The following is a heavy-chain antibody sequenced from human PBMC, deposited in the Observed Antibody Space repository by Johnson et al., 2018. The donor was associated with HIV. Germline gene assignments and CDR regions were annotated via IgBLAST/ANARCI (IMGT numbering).Heavy chain of an antibody. J-gene: IGHJ3*02. D-gene: IGHD7-27*01. Sequence: VQLVESGGGLVKPGGSLRLSCAASGFTFDDYAMHWVRQAPGKGLEWVSGINWNGGSTGYADSVTGRFTISRDNAKNSLYLQMNSLSAEDTAVYYCAPQLGIGDAFDIWGQGTMVTVSS. CDR1: GFTFDDYA. V-gene: IGHV3-20*04. CDR2: INWNGGST. CDR3: APQLGIGDAFDI.